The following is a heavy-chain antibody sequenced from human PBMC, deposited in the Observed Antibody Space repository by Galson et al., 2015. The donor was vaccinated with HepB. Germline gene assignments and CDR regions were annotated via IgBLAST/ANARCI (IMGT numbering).Heavy chain of an antibody. D-gene: IGHD3-22*01. CDR2: IIPIFGTA. J-gene: IGHJ4*02. CDR3: ARERESDSNGYRFIDY. CDR1: GGTFSSYA. V-gene: IGHV1-69*13. Sequence: SVKVSCKASGGTFSSYAISWVRQAPGQGLEWMGGIIPIFGTANYAQKFQGRVTITADESTSTAYMELSSLRSDDTAVYYCARERESDSNGYRFIDYWGQGTLVTVSS.